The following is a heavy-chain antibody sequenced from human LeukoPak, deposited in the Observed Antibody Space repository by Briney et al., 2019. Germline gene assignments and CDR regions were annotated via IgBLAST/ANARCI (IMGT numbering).Heavy chain of an antibody. J-gene: IGHJ6*03. Sequence: GGSLRLSCAASGFIFDDYAMHWVRQAPGKGLEWVSLISWDGGSTYYADSVKGRFTISRDNSKNSLYLQVNSLRAEDTALYYCAKDGLRKPSSGWPQGTYYYYYYKDVWGKGTTVTVSS. CDR2: ISWDGGST. V-gene: IGHV3-43D*03. D-gene: IGHD6-19*01. CDR3: AKDGLRKPSSGWPQGTYYYYYYKDV. CDR1: GFIFDDYA.